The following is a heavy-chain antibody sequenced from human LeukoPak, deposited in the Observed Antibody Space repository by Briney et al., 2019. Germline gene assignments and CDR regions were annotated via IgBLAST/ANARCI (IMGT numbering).Heavy chain of an antibody. CDR3: ARERYCSGGSCYSFDY. CDR2: INPNSGGT. V-gene: IGHV1-2*02. CDR1: GYTFTCYY. D-gene: IGHD2-15*01. Sequence: ASVKVSCKASGYTFTCYYMHWVRQAPGQGLEWMGWINPNSGGTNYAQKFQGRVTMTRDTSISTAYMELSRLRSDDTAVYYCARERYCSGGSCYSFDYWGQGTLVTVSS. J-gene: IGHJ4*02.